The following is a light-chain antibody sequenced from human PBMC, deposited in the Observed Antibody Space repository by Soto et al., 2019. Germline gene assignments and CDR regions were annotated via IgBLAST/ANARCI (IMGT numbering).Light chain of an antibody. CDR2: DAS. J-gene: IGKJ1*01. Sequence: DIHVTQSPPTLSSSLGDRVTITFRAIQTISTWMAWYQQKPGKAPKLLVYDASTLQSGVASRFSGSGSGTEFTLIISGLQPDDSATYYCQQYTNTNNPWMFGQGTKVDIK. CDR3: QQYTNTNNPWM. V-gene: IGKV1-5*01. CDR1: QTISTW.